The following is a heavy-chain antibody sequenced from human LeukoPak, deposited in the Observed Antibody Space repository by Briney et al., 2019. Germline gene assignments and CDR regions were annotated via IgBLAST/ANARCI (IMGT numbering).Heavy chain of an antibody. CDR3: ARDPWGGYSY. Sequence: PGRSLRLSCAASGFTFSSYSMNWVRQAPGKGLEWVSSISSSSSYINYADSVKGRFTISRDNAKSSLYLQMNSLRAEDTAVYYCARDPWGGYSYWGQGTLVTVSS. J-gene: IGHJ4*02. D-gene: IGHD5-12*01. V-gene: IGHV3-21*01. CDR1: GFTFSSYS. CDR2: ISSSSSYI.